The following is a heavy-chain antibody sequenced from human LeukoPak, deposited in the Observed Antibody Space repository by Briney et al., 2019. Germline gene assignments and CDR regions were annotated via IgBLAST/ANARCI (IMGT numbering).Heavy chain of an antibody. J-gene: IGHJ6*02. CDR3: ARTPYYGMDV. CDR1: GGSISTYY. Sequence: SETLSLTCTFSGGSISTYYWSWIRQPAGKGLEWIGHIYTSGSTNYNPSLKSRVTMSVDTSKNQFSLKLSSVTAADTAVYYCARTPYYGMDVWGQGTTVTVSS. V-gene: IGHV4-4*07. CDR2: IYTSGST.